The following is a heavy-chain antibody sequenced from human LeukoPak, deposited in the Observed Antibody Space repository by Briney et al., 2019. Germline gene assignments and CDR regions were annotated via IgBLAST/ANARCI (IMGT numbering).Heavy chain of an antibody. CDR3: ASTARLFQH. CDR1: GGSISSFY. D-gene: IGHD6-25*01. V-gene: IGHV4-59*08. CDR2: IFHNGDI. Sequence: SETLSLTCTVSGGSISSFYWSWIRQSPGKGLECIGYIFHNGDINYNPSLKSRVTITMDMSKNQFSLRLSSVTAADTAVYFCASTARLFQHWGQGALVTVSS. J-gene: IGHJ4*02.